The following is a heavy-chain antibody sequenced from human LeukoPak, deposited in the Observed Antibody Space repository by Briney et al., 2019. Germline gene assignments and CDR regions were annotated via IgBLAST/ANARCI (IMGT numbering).Heavy chain of an antibody. CDR2: IKQDGSEK. J-gene: IGHJ5*02. CDR1: GFTFSSYW. CDR3: ARGADGVSSNSRGWFDP. V-gene: IGHV3-7*01. Sequence: GGSLRLSCAASGFTFSSYWMSWVRQAPGKGLEWVANIKQDGSEKYYVDSVKGRFTISRDNAKNSLYLQMNSLRAEDTAVYSCARGADGVSSNSRGWFDPWGQGTLVTVSS. D-gene: IGHD2-15*01.